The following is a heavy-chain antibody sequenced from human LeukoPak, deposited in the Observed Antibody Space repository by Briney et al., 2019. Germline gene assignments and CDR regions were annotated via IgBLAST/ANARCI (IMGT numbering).Heavy chain of an antibody. J-gene: IGHJ4*02. CDR1: GGSISSYY. D-gene: IGHD3-16*01. CDR3: ARGRDYVWGN. V-gene: IGHV4-59*12. CDR2: IYYSGST. Sequence: SETLSLTCTVSGGSISSYYWSWIWQPPGKGLEWIGYIYYSGSTNYNPSLKSRVTMSVETSKNQFSLRLNSVTAADTAVYYCARGRDYVWGNWGQGTLVTVSS.